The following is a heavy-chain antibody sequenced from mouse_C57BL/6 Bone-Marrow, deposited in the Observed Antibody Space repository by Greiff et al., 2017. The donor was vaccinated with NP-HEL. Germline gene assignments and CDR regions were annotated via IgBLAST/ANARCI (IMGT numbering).Heavy chain of an antibody. CDR1: GFTFSSYG. CDR2: ISSGGSYT. J-gene: IGHJ2*01. D-gene: IGHD2-12*01. V-gene: IGHV5-6*01. CDR3: ARGGRQGYYFDY. Sequence: EVNLVESGGDLVKPGGSLKLSCAASGFTFSSYGMSWVRQTPDKRLEWVATISSGGSYTYYPDSVKGRFTISRDNAKNTLYLQMSSLKSEDTAMYYCARGGRQGYYFDYWGQGTTLTVSS.